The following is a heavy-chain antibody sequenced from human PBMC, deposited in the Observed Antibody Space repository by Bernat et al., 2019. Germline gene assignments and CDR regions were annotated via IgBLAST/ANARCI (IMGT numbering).Heavy chain of an antibody. CDR3: ARAYTIFGVVPYWY. V-gene: IGHV3-21*01. CDR2: ISSSSSYI. Sequence: EVQLVESGGGLVKPGGSLRLSCAASGFTFRSYSMNWVRQAPGKGLEWVSSISSSSSYIYYADSVKGRFTISRDNAKNSLYLQMNSLRAEDTAVYYCARAYTIFGVVPYWYWGQGTLVTVSS. D-gene: IGHD3-3*01. J-gene: IGHJ4*02. CDR1: GFTFRSYS.